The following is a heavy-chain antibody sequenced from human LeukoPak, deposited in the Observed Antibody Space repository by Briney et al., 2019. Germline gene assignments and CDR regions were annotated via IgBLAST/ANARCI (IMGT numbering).Heavy chain of an antibody. CDR1: GFTFSSYS. J-gene: IGHJ4*02. D-gene: IGHD3-16*01. V-gene: IGHV3-21*01. CDR2: ITSSSSHI. CDR3: AREEGEYYFDY. Sequence: GGSLRLSCAASGFTFSSYSMNWVRQAPGKGLEWVSSITSSSSHIYNADSVKGRFTISRDNAKNSLYLQMNSLRAEDTAVYYCAREEGEYYFDYWGQGTLVTVSS.